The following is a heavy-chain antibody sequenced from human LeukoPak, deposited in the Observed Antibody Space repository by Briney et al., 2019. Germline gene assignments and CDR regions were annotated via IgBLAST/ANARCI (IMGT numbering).Heavy chain of an antibody. V-gene: IGHV1-2*04. Sequence: ASVKVSCKASGYTFTGYYMHWVRQAPGQGLEWMGWINPNSGGTNYAQKFQGWVTMTRDTSISTAYMELSRLRSDDTAVYYCARASDYGDYAFDYWGQGTLVTVSS. J-gene: IGHJ4*02. D-gene: IGHD4-17*01. CDR3: ARASDYGDYAFDY. CDR1: GYTFTGYY. CDR2: INPNSGGT.